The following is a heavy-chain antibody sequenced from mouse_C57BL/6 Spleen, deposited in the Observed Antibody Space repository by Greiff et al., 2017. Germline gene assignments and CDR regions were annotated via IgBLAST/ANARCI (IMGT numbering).Heavy chain of an antibody. J-gene: IGHJ3*01. Sequence: VQLQQPGAELVKPGASVKLSCKASGYTFTSYWMQWVKQRPGQGLEWIGEIDPSDSYTNYNQKFKGKATLTVDTSSSTAYMQLSSLTSEASAVYDCERWDGYYGAYRGQGTLVTVSA. V-gene: IGHV1-50*01. CDR2: IDPSDSYT. CDR3: ERWDGYYGAY. CDR1: GYTFTSYW. D-gene: IGHD2-3*01.